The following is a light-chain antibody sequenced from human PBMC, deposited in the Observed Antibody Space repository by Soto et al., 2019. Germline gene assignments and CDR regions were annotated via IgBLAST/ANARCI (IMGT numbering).Light chain of an antibody. V-gene: IGKV3-20*01. Sequence: EIVLTQSPGTLSLSPGERATLTCRASQSVTSSYLAWYQQKPGQAPRLLMYGASSRATGIPDRFSGSGSGTDFTLTISRLEPEDFAVYFCQQYCSSPLTFGPGT. CDR1: QSVTSSY. J-gene: IGKJ3*01. CDR3: QQYCSSPLT. CDR2: GAS.